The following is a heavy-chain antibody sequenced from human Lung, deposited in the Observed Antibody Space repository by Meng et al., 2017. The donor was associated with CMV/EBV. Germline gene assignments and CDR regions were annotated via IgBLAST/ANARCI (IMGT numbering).Heavy chain of an antibody. CDR3: AKDRPIYYDFWSGLDD. J-gene: IGHJ4*02. CDR1: GFTFSSYA. CDR2: ISGSGGST. D-gene: IGHD3-3*01. V-gene: IGHV3-23*01. Sequence: GGSXRLSCAASGFTFSSYAMSWVRQAPGKGLEWVSAISGSGGSTYYADSVKGRFTISRDNSKNTLYLQMNSLRAEDTAVYYCAKDRPIYYDFWSGLDDWGQGTXVTVSS.